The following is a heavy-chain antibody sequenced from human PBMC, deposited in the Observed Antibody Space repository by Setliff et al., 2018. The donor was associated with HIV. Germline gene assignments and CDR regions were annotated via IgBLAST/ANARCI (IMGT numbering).Heavy chain of an antibody. CDR1: GYTFTSYD. CDR2: MNPNSGIT. D-gene: IGHD3-22*01. V-gene: IGHV1-8*01. J-gene: IGHJ3*01. Sequence: ASVKVSCKASGYTFTSYDINWVRQATGQGLEWMGWMNPNSGITGYAQKFQGRVTMTRNTSISTAYMELSSLRSEDTAVYYCAREGGAATIHDSSGYYFQTTPDAFDLWGQGTKVTVSS. CDR3: AREGGAATIHDSSGYYFQTTPDAFDL.